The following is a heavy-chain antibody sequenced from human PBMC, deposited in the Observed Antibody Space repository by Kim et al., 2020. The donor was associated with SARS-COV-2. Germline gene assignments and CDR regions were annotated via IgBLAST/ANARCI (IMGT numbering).Heavy chain of an antibody. D-gene: IGHD2-8*02. Sequence: ASVKVSCKASGYIFIDYAIQWVRQAPGQGLEWMGWINAGNGNIKYSQNFQGRATLTWDTSANTAYMELSSLRSGDTAVYYCARDLLHTGFDFWGQGTLVT. V-gene: IGHV1-3*01. CDR1: GYIFIDYA. J-gene: IGHJ4*02. CDR2: INAGNGNI. CDR3: ARDLLHTGFDF.